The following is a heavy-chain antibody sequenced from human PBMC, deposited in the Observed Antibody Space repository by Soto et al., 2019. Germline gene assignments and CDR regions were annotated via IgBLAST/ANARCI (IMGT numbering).Heavy chain of an antibody. D-gene: IGHD3-22*01. CDR2: MHHSGST. V-gene: IGHV4-59*12. Sequence: SETLSLTCTVSGVSITSDYWSWIRRSPGKGLEWIAYMHHSGSTNYNPSLKSRVTVSIDTSKSQVSLRLSSVTAADTAVHYCARINFDYYDSSGYSRWFDPWGQGTLVTVSS. CDR1: GVSITSDY. CDR3: ARINFDYYDSSGYSRWFDP. J-gene: IGHJ5*02.